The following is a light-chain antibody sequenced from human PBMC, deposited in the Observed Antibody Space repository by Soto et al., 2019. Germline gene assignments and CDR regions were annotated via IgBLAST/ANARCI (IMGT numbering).Light chain of an antibody. J-gene: IGLJ1*01. V-gene: IGLV2-14*03. CDR1: SSDVGGYNY. Sequence: QSALTQPASVSGSPGQSITISCTGTSSDVGGYNYVSWYQQHPGKAPKLIIYDVTNRPSGVSDRFSGSKSGNTASLTISGLQAEDGTDYYCCSYTSSSTPFVFGTGTKVTVL. CDR3: CSYTSSSTPFV. CDR2: DVT.